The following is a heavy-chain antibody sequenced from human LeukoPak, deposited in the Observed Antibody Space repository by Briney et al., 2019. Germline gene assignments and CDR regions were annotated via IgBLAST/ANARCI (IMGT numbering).Heavy chain of an antibody. J-gene: IGHJ4*02. Sequence: PSETLSLTCTVSGGSISSGGYYWSWIRQPPGKGLEWIGYIYHSGSTYYNPSLKSRVTMSVDTSKNQFSLKLSSVTAADTAVYYCARVYSSSSYFDYWGQGTLVTVSS. CDR3: ARVYSSSSYFDY. CDR1: GGSISSGGYY. CDR2: IYHSGST. V-gene: IGHV4-30-2*01. D-gene: IGHD6-6*01.